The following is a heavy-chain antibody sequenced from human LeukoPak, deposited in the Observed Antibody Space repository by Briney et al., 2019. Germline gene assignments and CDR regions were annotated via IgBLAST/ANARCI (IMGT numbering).Heavy chain of an antibody. CDR1: GYTFTSYD. Sequence: VSVKVSCKASGYTFTSYDINWVRQATGQGPEWMGWMSPNSGNTGYAQKFQGRVTMTRSTSMSTAYMELSSLRSEDTAVYYCARGPPNWGYDYWAREPWSPSPQ. J-gene: IGHJ4*02. V-gene: IGHV1-8*01. CDR2: MSPNSGNT. CDR3: ARGPPNWGYDY. D-gene: IGHD7-27*01.